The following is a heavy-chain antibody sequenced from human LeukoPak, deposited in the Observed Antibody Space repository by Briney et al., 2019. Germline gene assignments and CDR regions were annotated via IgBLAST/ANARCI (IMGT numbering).Heavy chain of an antibody. J-gene: IGHJ5*02. CDR2: IIPVFGTA. D-gene: IGHD4-17*01. CDR3: ASEGMTTVTHTGTQTGSTYFDP. V-gene: IGHV1-69*01. Sequence: SVKVSCKASGGTFSSYAISWVRQAPGQGLEWMGGIIPVFGTANYAQKFQGRVTITADESTSTAYMELSSLRSEDTAVYYCASEGMTTVTHTGTQTGSTYFDPWGQGTLVTVSS. CDR1: GGTFSSYA.